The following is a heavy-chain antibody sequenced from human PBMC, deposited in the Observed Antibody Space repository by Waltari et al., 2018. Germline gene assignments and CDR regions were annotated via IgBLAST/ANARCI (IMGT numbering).Heavy chain of an antibody. Sequence: QVQLVQSGAEVKKPGASVKVSCKVSGYTLTELSMHWVRQAPGKGLEWMGGFDPEDGETIYAQKFQGRVTMTEDTSTDTAYMELSSLRSEDTAVYYCATVPGRELLRNWYFDLWGRGTLVTVSS. V-gene: IGHV1-24*01. D-gene: IGHD1-26*01. CDR2: FDPEDGET. CDR1: GYTLTELS. CDR3: ATVPGRELLRNWYFDL. J-gene: IGHJ2*01.